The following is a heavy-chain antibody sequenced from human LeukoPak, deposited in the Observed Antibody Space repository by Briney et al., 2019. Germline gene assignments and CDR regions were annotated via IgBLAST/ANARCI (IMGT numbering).Heavy chain of an antibody. CDR3: ARALGGTGGALNFYYYYGMDV. V-gene: IGHV4-34*01. D-gene: IGHD1-14*01. CDR2: INHSGST. Sequence: SETLSLTCAVYGGSFSGYSWSWIRQPPGKGLEWIGEINHSGSTNYDPSLKSRVTISVDTSKNQFSLKLSSMTAADTAVYYCARALGGTGGALNFYYYYGMDVWGQGTTVTVSS. CDR1: GGSFSGYS. J-gene: IGHJ6*02.